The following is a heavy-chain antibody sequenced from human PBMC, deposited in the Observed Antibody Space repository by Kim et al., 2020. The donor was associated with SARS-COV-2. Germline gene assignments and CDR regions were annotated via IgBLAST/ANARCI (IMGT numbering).Heavy chain of an antibody. Sequence: MKCRFTIARANAKNTLYLQMNSLRAEDTAVYYCTLIAAPGYWGQGTLVTVSS. V-gene: IGHV3-74*01. D-gene: IGHD6-13*01. CDR3: TLIAAPGY. J-gene: IGHJ4*02.